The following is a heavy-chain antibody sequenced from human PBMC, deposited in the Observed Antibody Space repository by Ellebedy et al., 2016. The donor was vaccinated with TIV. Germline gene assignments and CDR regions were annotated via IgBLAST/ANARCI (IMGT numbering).Heavy chain of an antibody. CDR2: ISGGGGDS. D-gene: IGHD2-15*01. CDR3: AKYVVEAPTPPALDS. CDR1: GFTFSNYA. Sequence: PGGSLRLSCAASGFTFSNYAMSWVRQAPGKGLEWVSTISGGGGDSYYAASVKGRFIISRASSKNTLWLQMNSLRVEDTALYYCAKYVVEAPTPPALDSWGQGTLVIVSS. J-gene: IGHJ4*02. V-gene: IGHV3-23*01.